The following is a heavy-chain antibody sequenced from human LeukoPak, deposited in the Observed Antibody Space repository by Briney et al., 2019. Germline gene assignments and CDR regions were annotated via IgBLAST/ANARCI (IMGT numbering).Heavy chain of an antibody. CDR2: INPNSGGT. J-gene: IGHJ3*02. CDR1: GYTFTGYH. D-gene: IGHD1-26*01. CDR3: ARVLRWELADAFDI. Sequence: ASVMVSCKASGYTFTGYHMHWVRQAPGQGLEWMGWINPNSGGTNYAQKFQGRVTMTRDTSISTAYMELSRLRSDDTAVYYCARVLRWELADAFDIWGQGTMVTVSS. V-gene: IGHV1-2*02.